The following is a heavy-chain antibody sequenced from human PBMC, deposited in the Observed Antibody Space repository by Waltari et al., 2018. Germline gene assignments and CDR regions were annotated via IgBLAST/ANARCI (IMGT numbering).Heavy chain of an antibody. D-gene: IGHD3-3*01. J-gene: IGHJ4*02. CDR1: GCNFTNYA. CDR2: MNPDSGNT. CDR3: ARTYYDFWTGSYWVHYFDD. V-gene: IGHV1-8*01. Sequence: QVQLVQSGAVVKQPGASVTVSCKASGCNFTNYALSWVRRAAGQGREWMGWMNPDSGNTGYAQRIQGRVTMTRNTSISTAYMELSSLRSEDTAVYYCARTYYDFWTGSYWVHYFDDWGQGTLVTVSS.